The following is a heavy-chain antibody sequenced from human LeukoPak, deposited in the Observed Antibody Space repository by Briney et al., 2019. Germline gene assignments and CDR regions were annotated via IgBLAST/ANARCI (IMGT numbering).Heavy chain of an antibody. CDR3: VRESTGFGEFVWFDP. CDR2: IYISGST. D-gene: IGHD3-10*01. Sequence: SETLSLTCTVSGGSISSGSYYWSWIRQPAGKGLEWTGRIYISGSTNYNPSLKSRVTISIDTSKNQFSLKLSSVTAAVTAVYYCVRESTGFGEFVWFDPWGQGTLVTVSS. CDR1: GGSISSGSYY. J-gene: IGHJ5*02. V-gene: IGHV4-61*02.